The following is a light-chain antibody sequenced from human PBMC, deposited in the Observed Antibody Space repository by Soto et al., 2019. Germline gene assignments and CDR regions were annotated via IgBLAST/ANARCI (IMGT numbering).Light chain of an antibody. Sequence: EIVLTQSPGTLSLSPGEGATLSCRASQSVSSNYLAWYQQEPGQAPRLLIFGASNRASDMPDRFSGSGSGTDFTLTISRLEPEDFAVSYCQQYGSSPPYTFGQGTKLEIK. J-gene: IGKJ2*01. CDR1: QSVSSNY. CDR3: QQYGSSPPYT. CDR2: GAS. V-gene: IGKV3-20*01.